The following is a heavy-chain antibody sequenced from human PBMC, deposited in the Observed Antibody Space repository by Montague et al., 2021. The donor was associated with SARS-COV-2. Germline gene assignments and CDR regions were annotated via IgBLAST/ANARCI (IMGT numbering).Heavy chain of an antibody. J-gene: IGHJ4*03. CDR3: ARHYVIGIDS. D-gene: IGHD3-16*02. Sequence: SETLSLTCTVSGGSISSTTYRWGWIRQPPGKGLEWIGYISYSGTTFYNPSLKSRISMSVDTPKNQFSLNLTSVTAADTAVYYCARHYVIGIDSWGQGILVAVSS. CDR1: GGSISSTTYR. V-gene: IGHV4-39*01. CDR2: ISYSGTT.